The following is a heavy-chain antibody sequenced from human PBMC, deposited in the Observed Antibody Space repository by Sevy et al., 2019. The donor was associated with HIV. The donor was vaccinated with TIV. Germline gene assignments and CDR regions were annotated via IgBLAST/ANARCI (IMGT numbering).Heavy chain of an antibody. V-gene: IGHV3-23*01. D-gene: IGHD1-20*01. Sequence: GGYLRLSCAASGFTFSSYAMSWVRQAPGKGLEWVSAISGRGGSTYYADSVKGRFTISRDNSKNTLYLQMNSLRAEDTAVYYCAKDGYKPSVGDENYYYYYMDVWGKGTTVTVSS. J-gene: IGHJ6*03. CDR2: ISGRGGST. CDR1: GFTFSSYA. CDR3: AKDGYKPSVGDENYYYYYMDV.